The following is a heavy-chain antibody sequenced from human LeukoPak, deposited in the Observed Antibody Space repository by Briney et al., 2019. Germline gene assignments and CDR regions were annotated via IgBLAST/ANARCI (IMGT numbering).Heavy chain of an antibody. Sequence: ASVKVSCKASGYTFTSYAMNGVRQAPGQGLEWMGWINTNTGNPTYAQGFTGRFVFSLDTSVSTAYLQISSLKAEGTAVYYCARKVAAAGFDYWGQGTLVTVSS. CDR1: GYTFTSYA. CDR2: INTNTGNP. J-gene: IGHJ4*02. D-gene: IGHD6-13*01. CDR3: ARKVAAAGFDY. V-gene: IGHV7-4-1*02.